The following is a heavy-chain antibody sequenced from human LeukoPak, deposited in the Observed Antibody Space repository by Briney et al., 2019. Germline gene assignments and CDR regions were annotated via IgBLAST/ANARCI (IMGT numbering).Heavy chain of an antibody. D-gene: IGHD2-8*01. CDR1: GFTFTTYS. Sequence: GGSLRLSCVASGFTFTTYSMNWVRPARGKGLEGVSSISTTGDFIHYADSVKGRFTVPRDNAKNSLYLQMNSLRAEDTAIYYCAGRDCTNGLCQFDYWGQGTLVTVPS. CDR2: ISTTGDFI. J-gene: IGHJ4*02. CDR3: AGRDCTNGLCQFDY. V-gene: IGHV3-21*01.